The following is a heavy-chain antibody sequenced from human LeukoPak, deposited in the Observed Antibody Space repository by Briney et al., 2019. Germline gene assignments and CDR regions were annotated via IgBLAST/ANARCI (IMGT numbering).Heavy chain of an antibody. CDR1: GFTFSSYG. V-gene: IGHV3-30*03. Sequence: PGRSLRLSCAASGFTFSSYGMHWVRQAPGKGLEWVAVISYDGSNKYYADSVKGRFTISRDNSKNTLYLQMNSLRAEDTAVYYCARRLPSLYYGMDVWGQGTTVTVSS. CDR3: ARRLPSLYYGMDV. CDR2: ISYDGSNK. D-gene: IGHD2-15*01. J-gene: IGHJ6*02.